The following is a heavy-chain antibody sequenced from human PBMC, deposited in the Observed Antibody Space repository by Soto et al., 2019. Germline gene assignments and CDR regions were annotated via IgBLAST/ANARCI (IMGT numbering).Heavy chain of an antibody. V-gene: IGHV4-31*03. CDR2: IYYSGST. D-gene: IGHD3-16*01. Sequence: SETLSLTCTVSGGSISSGGYYWSWIRQHPGKGLEWIGYIYYSGSTYYNPSLKSRVTISVDTSKNQFSLKLSSVTAADTAVYYCASGGRNSYYFDYWGQGTLVTVS. J-gene: IGHJ4*02. CDR1: GGSISSGGYY. CDR3: ASGGRNSYYFDY.